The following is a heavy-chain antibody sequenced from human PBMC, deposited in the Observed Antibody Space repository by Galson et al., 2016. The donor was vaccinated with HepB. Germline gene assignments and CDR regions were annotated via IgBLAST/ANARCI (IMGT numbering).Heavy chain of an antibody. CDR2: ISSRSIV. CDR3: AREAVVHVMRGFGWCDS. D-gene: IGHD2-2*01. CDR1: GFIFSSYI. V-gene: IGHV3-48*02. Sequence: SLRLSCAASGFIFSSYIMNWVRQSPGKGLEWVSYISSRSIVYYAASVKGRSTTSRDHAKKSLYLQMNSLTDEDTAIYYCAREAVVHVMRGFGWCDSWAREPWSPSPQ. J-gene: IGHJ5*01.